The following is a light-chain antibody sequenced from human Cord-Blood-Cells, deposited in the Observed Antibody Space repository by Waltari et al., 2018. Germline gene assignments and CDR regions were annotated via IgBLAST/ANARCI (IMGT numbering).Light chain of an antibody. Sequence: QSVLPQPPSASGTHGQRVTLSCPGSSSTIGSNDVYWSQQLPGTAPKLRIYRHNLRPSGVPDRFSGSKSGTSPSLAISGLRSEDEADYYCAAWDDSLSGYVFGTGTKVTVL. V-gene: IGLV1-47*01. CDR2: RHN. CDR1: SSTIGSND. CDR3: AAWDDSLSGYV. J-gene: IGLJ1*01.